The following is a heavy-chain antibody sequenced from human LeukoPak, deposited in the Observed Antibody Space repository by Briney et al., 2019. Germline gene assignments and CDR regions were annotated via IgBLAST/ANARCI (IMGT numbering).Heavy chain of an antibody. CDR2: IKEDGSEK. Sequence: GGSLRLSCAASGFTFSRYWMSWVRQAPGKGLEWVANIKEDGSEKHHVDSVKGRFTISRDNAKNSLYLQMNSLRAEDTAVYYCARDGEYWGQGTLVTVSS. J-gene: IGHJ4*02. V-gene: IGHV3-7*01. CDR3: ARDGEY. D-gene: IGHD3-10*01. CDR1: GFTFSRYW.